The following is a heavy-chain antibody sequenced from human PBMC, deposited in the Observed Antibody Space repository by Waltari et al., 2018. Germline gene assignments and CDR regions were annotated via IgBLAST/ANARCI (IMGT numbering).Heavy chain of an antibody. CDR1: GGSFSGYY. CDR2: INHIGST. J-gene: IGHJ6*02. D-gene: IGHD6-13*01. V-gene: IGHV4-34*01. Sequence: QVQLQQWGAGLLKPSETLSLTCAVYGGSFSGYYWSWIRQPPGKGLEWIGEINHIGSTNSNPSLKSRVTISVDTSKNQFSLKLSSVTAADTAVYYCARGQGIALGLGYYYYGMDVWGQGTTVTVSS. CDR3: ARGQGIALGLGYYYYGMDV.